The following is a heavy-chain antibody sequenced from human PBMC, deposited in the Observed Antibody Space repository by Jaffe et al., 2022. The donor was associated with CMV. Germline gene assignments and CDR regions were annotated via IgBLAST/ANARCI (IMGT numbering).Heavy chain of an antibody. CDR3: AKDGADNWKGEDYFDY. D-gene: IGHD1-20*01. J-gene: IGHJ4*02. V-gene: IGHV3-23*01. Sequence: EVQVLESGGGLVQPGGSLRLSCAASGFTFSSYAMSWVRQAPGKGLEWVSAISGSGGSTYYADSVKGRFTISRDNSKNTLYLQMNSLRAEDTAVYYCAKDGADNWKGEDYFDYWGQGTLVTVSS. CDR2: ISGSGGST. CDR1: GFTFSSYA.